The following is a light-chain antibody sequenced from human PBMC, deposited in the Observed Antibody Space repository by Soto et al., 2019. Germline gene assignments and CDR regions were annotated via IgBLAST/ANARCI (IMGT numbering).Light chain of an antibody. Sequence: EIVLTQSPATLSLSPGERATLSCRASQSVGSFLAWYQQKSGQTPRLLIYDASNRAPGIPARFGGSGSGTDFTLTISSLEPEYFAVYYCQHRSNWLGTFGPGTKVDIK. CDR3: QHRSNWLGT. J-gene: IGKJ3*01. CDR2: DAS. V-gene: IGKV3-11*01. CDR1: QSVGSF.